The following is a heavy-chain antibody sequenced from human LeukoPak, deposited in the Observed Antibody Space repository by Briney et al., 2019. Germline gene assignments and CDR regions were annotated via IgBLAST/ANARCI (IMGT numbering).Heavy chain of an antibody. CDR2: IKSKTDGGTT. Sequence: GGSLRLSCAASGFTLSNAWMSWVRQAPGKGLEWVDRIKSKTDGGTTDYAAPVKGRFTISRDDSKNTLYLQMNSLKTEDTAVYYCTQYTYGFFQYWGQGTLVTVSS. D-gene: IGHD5-18*01. CDR1: GFTLSNAW. J-gene: IGHJ4*02. CDR3: TQYTYGFFQY. V-gene: IGHV3-15*01.